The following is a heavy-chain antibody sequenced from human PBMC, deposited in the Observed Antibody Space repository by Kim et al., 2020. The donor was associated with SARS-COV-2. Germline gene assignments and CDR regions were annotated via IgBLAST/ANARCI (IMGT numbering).Heavy chain of an antibody. D-gene: IGHD2-2*01. CDR1: RFTFNRYG. CDR3: ARGLHSSMSCLDY. V-gene: IGHV3-33*01. J-gene: IGHJ4*02. CDR2: IWYDGSQK. Sequence: GGSLRLSCAASRFTFNRYGMHWVRQTPGKGLEWVAMIWYDGSQKYHADSVKGRFTISRDNSNNTLYLQMNSLGAEDTAVYYCARGLHSSMSCLDYWGQGTLVTVSS.